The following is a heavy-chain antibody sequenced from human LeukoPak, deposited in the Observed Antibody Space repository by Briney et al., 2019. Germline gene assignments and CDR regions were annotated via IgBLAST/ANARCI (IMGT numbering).Heavy chain of an antibody. CDR2: ISAYNGNT. V-gene: IGHV1-18*01. J-gene: IGHJ2*01. CDR3: ARGPSLAVAAHPIYWYFDL. Sequence: ASVKVSCKASGYTFTSYGISWVRQAPGQGLEWIGWISAYNGNTNYAQKLQGRVTMTTDTSTSTAYMELRSLRSDDTAVYYCARGPSLAVAAHPIYWYFDLWGRGTLVTVSS. D-gene: IGHD6-19*01. CDR1: GYTFTSYG.